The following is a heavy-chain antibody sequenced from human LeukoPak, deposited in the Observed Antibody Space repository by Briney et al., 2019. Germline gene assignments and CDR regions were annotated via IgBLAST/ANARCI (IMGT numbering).Heavy chain of an antibody. CDR3: VRDGGTDWYDP. J-gene: IGHJ5*02. CDR1: GFTITDYW. Sequence: GSLRLSCAASGFTITDYWMTWVRPAPGRGLEWVANIKPDGVETSYVDSVKGRFTISRDNANNSVFLQMNSLRVEDTATYYCVRDGGTDWYDPWGQGTLVSVSS. D-gene: IGHD3-16*01. CDR2: IKPDGVET. V-gene: IGHV3-7*03.